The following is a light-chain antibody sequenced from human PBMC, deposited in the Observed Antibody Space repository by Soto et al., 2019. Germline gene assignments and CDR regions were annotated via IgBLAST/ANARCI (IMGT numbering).Light chain of an antibody. CDR1: QSVSTN. V-gene: IGKV3-15*01. CDR3: QQYDEQRQHLS. Sequence: EIVMTQSPATLSVSPGERATLSCRASQSVSTNLAWYQQKPGQAPRLLIYAASVRATGIPARFSGSGSGSEFTLTITSLQSEAFEVYSYQQYDEQRQHLSFGGGTKVEIK. CDR2: AAS. J-gene: IGKJ4*01.